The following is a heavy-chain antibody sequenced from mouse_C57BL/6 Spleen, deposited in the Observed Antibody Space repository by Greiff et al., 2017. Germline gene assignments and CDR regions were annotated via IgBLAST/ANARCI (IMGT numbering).Heavy chain of an antibody. J-gene: IGHJ4*01. Sequence: EVQLQQSGTVLARPGASVKMSCKTSGYTFTSYWMHWVKQRPGQGLEWIGAIYPGNSDTSYNQKFKGKAKLTAVTSASTAYIELSSLTNEDSAVYYCTRAYYYGSSYDAMDYWGQGTSVTVSS. CDR2: IYPGNSDT. CDR3: TRAYYYGSSYDAMDY. D-gene: IGHD1-1*01. V-gene: IGHV1-5*01. CDR1: GYTFTSYW.